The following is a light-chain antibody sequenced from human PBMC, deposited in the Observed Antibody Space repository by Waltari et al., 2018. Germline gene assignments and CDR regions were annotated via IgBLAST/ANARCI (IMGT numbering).Light chain of an antibody. J-gene: IGKJ2*01. Sequence: TDRASQRISTWLAWYQQKPGKAPKLLIDKASSLESGVPSRFSGSGSGTEFTLTISSLQPDDFAIYYCQQYNNYPYTFGQGTKLDFK. CDR1: QRISTW. V-gene: IGKV1-5*03. CDR3: QQYNNYPYT. CDR2: KAS.